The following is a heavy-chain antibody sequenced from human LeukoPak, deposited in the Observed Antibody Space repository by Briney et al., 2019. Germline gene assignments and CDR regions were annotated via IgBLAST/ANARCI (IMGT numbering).Heavy chain of an antibody. CDR2: ISYSGST. CDR3: ARRITGTTSDSFDY. J-gene: IGHJ4*02. Sequence: SETLSLTCTVSGGSISSSSYYWGRIRQPPGKGLEWIGSISYSGSTYYNPSLKSRVTISVDTSKNQFSLMLSSVTAADTAVYYCARRITGTTSDSFDYWGQGTLVTVSS. V-gene: IGHV4-39*01. CDR1: GGSISSSSYY. D-gene: IGHD1-20*01.